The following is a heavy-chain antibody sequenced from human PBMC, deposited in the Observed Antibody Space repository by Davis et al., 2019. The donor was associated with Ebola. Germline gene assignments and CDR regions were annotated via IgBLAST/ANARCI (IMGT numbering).Heavy chain of an antibody. Sequence: MPSETLSLTCTISGGSISSYYWSWIRQPPGKGLEWIGEINHSGSTNYNPSLKSRVTISVDTSKNQFSLKLSSVTAADTAVYYCARGVLRFLEYGMDVWGQGTTVTVSS. CDR2: INHSGST. CDR3: ARGVLRFLEYGMDV. J-gene: IGHJ6*02. D-gene: IGHD3-3*01. V-gene: IGHV4-34*01. CDR1: GGSISSYY.